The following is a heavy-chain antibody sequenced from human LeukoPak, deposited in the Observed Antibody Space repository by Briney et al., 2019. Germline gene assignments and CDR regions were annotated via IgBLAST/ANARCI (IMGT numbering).Heavy chain of an antibody. CDR1: GFTSSSYS. CDR3: ARDGAWDSYGLFDY. V-gene: IGHV3-21*01. Sequence: GGSLRLSCAASGFTSSSYSMNWVRQAPGKGLEWVSSISSSSSYIYYADSVKGRFTISRDNAKNSLYLQMNSLRAEDTAVYYCARDGAWDSYGLFDYWGQGTLVTVSS. D-gene: IGHD5-18*01. CDR2: ISSSSSYI. J-gene: IGHJ4*02.